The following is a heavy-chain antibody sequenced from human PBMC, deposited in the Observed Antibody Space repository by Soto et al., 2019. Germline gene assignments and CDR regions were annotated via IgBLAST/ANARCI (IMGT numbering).Heavy chain of an antibody. CDR3: ARGGYCSSTSCRIVYDY. D-gene: IGHD2-2*01. CDR1: GYTFTSYG. V-gene: IGHV1-18*04. J-gene: IGHJ4*02. Sequence: ASLKVSCKASGYTFTSYGISWVRQAPGQGLEWMGWISAYNGNTNYAQKLQGRVTMTTDTSTSTAYMELRSLRSDDTAVYYCARGGYCSSTSCRIVYDYWGQGTLVTVSS. CDR2: ISAYNGNT.